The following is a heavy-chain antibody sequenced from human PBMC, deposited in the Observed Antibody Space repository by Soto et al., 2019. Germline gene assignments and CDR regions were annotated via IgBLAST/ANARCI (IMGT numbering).Heavy chain of an antibody. CDR3: ARGIAAAGKIHYYFDY. D-gene: IGHD6-13*01. CDR2: ISSSSSYI. V-gene: IGHV3-21*01. Sequence: EVQLVESGGGLVKPGGSLRLSCAASGFTFSSYSMNWVRQAPGKGLEWVSSISSSSSYIYYADSVKGRFTISRDNAKNSLYLQMNSLRAEDTAVYYCARGIAAAGKIHYYFDYWGQGTLVTVSS. J-gene: IGHJ4*02. CDR1: GFTFSSYS.